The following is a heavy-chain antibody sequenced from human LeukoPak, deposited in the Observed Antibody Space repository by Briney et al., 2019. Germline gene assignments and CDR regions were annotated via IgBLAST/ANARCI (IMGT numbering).Heavy chain of an antibody. CDR1: GGSFSGYY. Sequence: SETLSLTCAVYGGSFSGYYWSWIRQPPGKELEWIGEINHSGSTNYNPSLKSRVTISVDTSKNQFSLKLSSVTAADTAVYYCARGDLDIVVVPAAILLDYWGQGTLVTVSS. CDR2: INHSGST. J-gene: IGHJ4*02. D-gene: IGHD2-2*03. CDR3: ARGDLDIVVVPAAILLDY. V-gene: IGHV4-34*01.